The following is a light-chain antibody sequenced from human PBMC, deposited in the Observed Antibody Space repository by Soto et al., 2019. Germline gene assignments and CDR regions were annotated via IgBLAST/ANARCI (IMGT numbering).Light chain of an antibody. CDR2: KAS. CDR3: QQYKSYSAA. CDR1: PSISSW. Sequence: DLQMTQSPSTLSASVGDRVTITCRASPSISSWLAWYQQKPGRAPKLLIYKASTLESGVPSRFSGSRSGKEFTLTISSLQPDDFATYYCQQYKSYSAAFGQGTKVEI. V-gene: IGKV1-5*03. J-gene: IGKJ1*01.